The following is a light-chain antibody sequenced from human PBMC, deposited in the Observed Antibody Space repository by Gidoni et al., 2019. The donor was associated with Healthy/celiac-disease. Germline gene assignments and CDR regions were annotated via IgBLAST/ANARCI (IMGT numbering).Light chain of an antibody. CDR2: DAS. CDR1: QDISNY. Sequence: DIQMTQSPSSLSASVGDRVTITCQASQDISNYLNWYQQKPGKAPKLLIYDASTLETGVPSRFSGSGSGTDFTFTISILQPEDIATYYCQQYDNLPYTFGQGTKLEIK. V-gene: IGKV1-33*01. J-gene: IGKJ2*01. CDR3: QQYDNLPYT.